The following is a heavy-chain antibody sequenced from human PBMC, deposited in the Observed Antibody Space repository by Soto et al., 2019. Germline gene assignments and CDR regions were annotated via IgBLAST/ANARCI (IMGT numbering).Heavy chain of an antibody. J-gene: IGHJ4*02. CDR1: GGSISSSSYY. V-gene: IGHV4-39*01. CDR3: ARRNTAMASFDY. D-gene: IGHD5-18*01. Sequence: XETLYLTCTVAGGSISSSSYYWGWIRQPPGKGLEWIGSIYYSGSTYYNPSLKSRVTISVDTSKNQFSLKLSSVTAADTAVYYCARRNTAMASFDYWGQGTLVTVSS. CDR2: IYYSGST.